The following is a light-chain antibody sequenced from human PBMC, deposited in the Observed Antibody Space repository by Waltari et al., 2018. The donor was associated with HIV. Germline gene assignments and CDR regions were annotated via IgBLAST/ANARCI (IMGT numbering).Light chain of an antibody. CDR1: NIGSKS. J-gene: IGLJ3*02. CDR3: QVWDSSSDRV. CDR2: DDS. V-gene: IGLV3-21*02. Sequence: SYVLTQPPSVSVAPGQTARITCGGNNIGSKSVPWYQQQPGQAPVLVIYDDSDRPSGIPERFSGSNSGNTATLTISRVEAGDEADYYCQVWDSSSDRVFGGGTKLTVL.